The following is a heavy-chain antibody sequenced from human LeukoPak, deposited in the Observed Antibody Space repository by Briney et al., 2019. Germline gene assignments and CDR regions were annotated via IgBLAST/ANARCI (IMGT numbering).Heavy chain of an antibody. V-gene: IGHV4-30-4*01. Sequence: SETLSLTCTVSGGSISSGDYYWSWIRQPPGKGLEWIGYIYYSGSTYYNPSLKSRVTISVDTSKNQFSLKLSSVTAADTAVYYCASGGYYDSSGYYYVAPAYWGQGTLVTVSS. CDR2: IYYSGST. D-gene: IGHD3-22*01. J-gene: IGHJ4*02. CDR3: ASGGYYDSSGYYYVAPAY. CDR1: GGSISSGDYY.